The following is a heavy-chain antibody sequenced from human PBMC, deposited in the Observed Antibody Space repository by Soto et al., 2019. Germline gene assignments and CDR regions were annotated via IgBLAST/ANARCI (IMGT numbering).Heavy chain of an antibody. Sequence: QVQLVESGGGVVQPGGSLRLSCAASGFTFSSYAMDWVRQAPGKRLEWVAVMSYDGSNKYYADSVKVRFTISRDKSKNTLYLQMNSLRAEDTAVYYCASPRLSSDGTTPIDYWGQGTLVTVSS. CDR2: MSYDGSNK. J-gene: IGHJ4*02. D-gene: IGHD1-1*01. CDR1: GFTFSSYA. CDR3: ASPRLSSDGTTPIDY. V-gene: IGHV3-30-3*01.